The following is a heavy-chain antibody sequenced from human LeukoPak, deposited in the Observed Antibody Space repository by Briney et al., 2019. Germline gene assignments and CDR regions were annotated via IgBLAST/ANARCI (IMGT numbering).Heavy chain of an antibody. D-gene: IGHD3-9*01. J-gene: IGHJ4*01. CDR2: TSHDETTK. V-gene: IGHV3-30*04. CDR3: ARPRLGLWLSVIDY. CDR1: GFSFNLFS. Sequence: PGGSLRLSCEGSGFSFNLFSMYWIRQTPDKGLEWLAVTSHDETTKLYADSVKGRFTISRDNSKNTVYLQMNSLKVDDTAFYFCARPRLGLWLSVIDYWGQGTLVTVSA.